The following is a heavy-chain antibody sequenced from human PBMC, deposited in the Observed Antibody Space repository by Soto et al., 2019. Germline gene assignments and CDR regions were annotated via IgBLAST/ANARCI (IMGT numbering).Heavy chain of an antibody. Sequence: SETLGITCILSPGSISSYYWTWLRQPAGKGLEWIGRIYTSGSTNYNPSLKSRVTMSAETSKNQFSLKLSSVTAADTAVYYCARDPDYYYGMDVWGQGTTVTGSS. CDR2: IYTSGST. J-gene: IGHJ6*01. V-gene: IGHV4-4*07. CDR3: ARDPDYYYGMDV. CDR1: PGSISSYY.